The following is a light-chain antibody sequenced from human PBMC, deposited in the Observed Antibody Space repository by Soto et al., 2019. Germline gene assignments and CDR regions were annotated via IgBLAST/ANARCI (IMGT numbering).Light chain of an antibody. J-gene: IGKJ1*01. CDR2: GAS. Sequence: EIVLTQSPGTLSLSPGERARLSCRASQSVSSSYLAWYQQKSGQAPRLLIYGASNRATGIPDRFSGSGSGTDFTLTISRLEPEDFAVYYCQQYGRSSWTFGQGTKVDIK. V-gene: IGKV3-20*01. CDR1: QSVSSSY. CDR3: QQYGRSSWT.